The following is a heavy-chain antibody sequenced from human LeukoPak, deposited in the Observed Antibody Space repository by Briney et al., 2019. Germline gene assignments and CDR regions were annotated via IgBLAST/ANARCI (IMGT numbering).Heavy chain of an antibody. V-gene: IGHV1-58*01. CDR2: IVVGSGIT. CDR3: AAVFRWEQLSVHAFDI. Sequence: TSVKVACKASGFTSSPSAVQWVRQGRGQRLERIGWIVVGSGITNYAQKFQERVTITRDTSTSTAHMELSSLRSEDTAVYYCAAVFRWEQLSVHAFDIWGQGTMVTVSS. CDR1: GFTSSPSA. D-gene: IGHD1/OR15-1a*01. J-gene: IGHJ3*02.